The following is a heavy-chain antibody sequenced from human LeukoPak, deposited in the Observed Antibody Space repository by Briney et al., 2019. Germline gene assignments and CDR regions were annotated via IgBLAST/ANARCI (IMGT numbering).Heavy chain of an antibody. V-gene: IGHV3-30*02. D-gene: IGHD6-19*01. Sequence: GGSLRLSCAASGFTFSSYGMHWVRQAPGKGLEWVAFIRYDGSNKHYADSVKGRFTISRDNSKNTLYLQMNSLRAEDTAVYYCAKGPYSSGWYGGYFDYWGQGTLVTVSS. CDR1: GFTFSSYG. J-gene: IGHJ4*02. CDR3: AKGPYSSGWYGGYFDY. CDR2: IRYDGSNK.